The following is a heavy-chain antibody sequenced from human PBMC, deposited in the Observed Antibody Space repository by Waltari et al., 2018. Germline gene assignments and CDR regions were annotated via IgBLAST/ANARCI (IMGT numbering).Heavy chain of an antibody. Sequence: EVYLVESGGALVQPGRSLRLSCAAAGFTFDDYAMHWVRQAPGKGLEWVPGISWDSDYRGYADSVKGRFTISRDNGKNTVYLQMNSLRPEDTALYYCTKAQYGYGGSYDWFDPWGQGTLVTVSS. CDR2: ISWDSDYR. J-gene: IGHJ5*02. CDR3: TKAQYGYGGSYDWFDP. D-gene: IGHD1-26*01. CDR1: GFTFDDYA. V-gene: IGHV3-9*01.